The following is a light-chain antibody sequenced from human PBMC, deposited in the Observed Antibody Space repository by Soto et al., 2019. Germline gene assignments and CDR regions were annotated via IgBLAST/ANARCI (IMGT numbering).Light chain of an antibody. CDR3: SSFTSSSTQV. CDR2: EVN. J-gene: IGLJ3*02. V-gene: IGLV2-14*01. CDR1: SSDVGGYNY. Sequence: QSVLAQPASVSGSLGQSITISCTGTSSDVGGYNYVSWYQQHPGKAPKLMIYEVNNRPSGVSNRFSGSKSGNTASLTISGLQADDEADYYCSSFTSSSTQVLGGGTKVTVL.